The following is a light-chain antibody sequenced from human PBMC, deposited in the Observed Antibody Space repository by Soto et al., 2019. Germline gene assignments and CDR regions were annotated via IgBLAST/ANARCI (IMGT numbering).Light chain of an antibody. CDR2: DAS. V-gene: IGKV3-11*01. Sequence: ESVLTQSPATLSLSPGERATLSCRASPSVSNSLAWYQHKPGQAPRLLIYDASNRATGVPTRFSGSGSGTDFTLTISSLQPEDFATYYCQQSYNTPRTFGQGTKVDIK. CDR3: QQSYNTPRT. J-gene: IGKJ1*01. CDR1: PSVSNS.